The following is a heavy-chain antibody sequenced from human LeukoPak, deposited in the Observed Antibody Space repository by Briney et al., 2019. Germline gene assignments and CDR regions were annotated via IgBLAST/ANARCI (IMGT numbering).Heavy chain of an antibody. CDR3: AKDHDFWSGYYLANWFDP. V-gene: IGHV4-39*02. CDR2: IYYSGST. J-gene: IGHJ5*02. D-gene: IGHD3-3*01. CDR1: GGSISSSSYY. Sequence: SETLSLTCTVSGGSISSSSYYWGWIRQPPGKGLEWIGSIYYSGSTYYNPSLKSRVTISVGTSKNQFSLKLSSVTAADTAVYYCAKDHDFWSGYYLANWFDPWGQGTLVTVSS.